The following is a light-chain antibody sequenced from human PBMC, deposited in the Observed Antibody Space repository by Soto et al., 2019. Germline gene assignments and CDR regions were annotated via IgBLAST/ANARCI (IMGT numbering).Light chain of an antibody. J-gene: IGKJ2*01. CDR2: AAS. Sequence: EVVLTHSPATLSLPPGERATLSCRATQSVSYDVAWYQQKPGQAPRLLIYAASNRATGIPAKFSGSGSGTDFTLTISSLESEDFAVYYCQQGYTFGQGTKLEIK. V-gene: IGKV3-11*01. CDR3: QQGYT. CDR1: QSVSYD.